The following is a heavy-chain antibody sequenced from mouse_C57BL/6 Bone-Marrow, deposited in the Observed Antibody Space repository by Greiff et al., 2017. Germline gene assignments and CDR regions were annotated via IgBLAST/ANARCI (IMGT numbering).Heavy chain of an antibody. CDR3: ARDYYSNYVWYFDV. CDR1: GYTFTDYY. J-gene: IGHJ1*03. CDR2: INPNNGGT. Sequence: EVKLQQSGPELVKPGASVKISCKASGYTFTDYYMNWVKQSHGKSLEWIGDINPNNGGTSYNQKFKGKATLTVDKSSSTAYMELRSLTSEDSAVYYCARDYYSNYVWYFDVWGTGTTVTVSS. V-gene: IGHV1-26*01. D-gene: IGHD2-5*01.